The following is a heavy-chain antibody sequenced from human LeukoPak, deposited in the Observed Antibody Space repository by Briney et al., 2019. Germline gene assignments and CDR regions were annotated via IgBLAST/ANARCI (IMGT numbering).Heavy chain of an antibody. V-gene: IGHV1-2*06. D-gene: IGHD3-16*02. CDR3: ARDVGLWGSYRYTPGY. CDR2: INPNSGGT. Sequence: ASVKVSCKASGYTFTGYYMHWVRQAPGQGLEWMGRINPNSGGTNYAQKLQGRVTMTTDTSTSTAYMELRSLRSDDTAVYYCARDVGLWGSYRYTPGYWGQGTLVTVSS. CDR1: GYTFTGYY. J-gene: IGHJ4*02.